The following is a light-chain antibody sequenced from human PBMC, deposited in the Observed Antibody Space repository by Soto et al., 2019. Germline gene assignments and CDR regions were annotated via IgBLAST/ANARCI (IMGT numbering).Light chain of an antibody. CDR1: HDVSRN. Sequence: DIQMTQSPSSLSASVGDRVTIACQSSHDVSRNLNWFQQKPGEAPKLLIYDASNLERGVPSRFSASGSGTDFTFTINSLQPEDVATYYCQQYNSMLSFGGGTEIELK. CDR3: QQYNSMLS. J-gene: IGKJ4*01. V-gene: IGKV1-33*01. CDR2: DAS.